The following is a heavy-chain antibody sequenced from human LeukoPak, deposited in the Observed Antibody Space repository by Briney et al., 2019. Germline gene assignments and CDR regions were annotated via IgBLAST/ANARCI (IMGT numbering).Heavy chain of an antibody. V-gene: IGHV3-23*01. CDR3: ANHDSSGYPFFDY. D-gene: IGHD3-22*01. CDR2: ISGSGGST. Sequence: PGGSLRLSCAASGFTFSSYAMSWVRQAPGKGLEWVSAISGSGGSTYYADSVKGRFNISRDNSKNTLYLQMNSLRAEDTAVYYCANHDSSGYPFFDYWGQGTLVTVSS. CDR1: GFTFSSYA. J-gene: IGHJ4*02.